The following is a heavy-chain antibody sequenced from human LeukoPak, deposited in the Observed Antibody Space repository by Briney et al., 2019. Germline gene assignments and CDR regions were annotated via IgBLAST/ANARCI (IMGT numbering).Heavy chain of an antibody. CDR3: ARELHIAATVTAGFDI. CDR1: GFTFWNNH. Sequence: GGSLRLSCVASGFTFWNNHMSWVRQAPGKGLHWVSGISASGGSTYYADAVKGRFTISRDNSKNTLFLQINSLRVEDTAVYYCARELHIAATVTAGFDIWGQGTMVTVSS. J-gene: IGHJ3*02. CDR2: ISASGGST. D-gene: IGHD6-25*01. V-gene: IGHV3-23*01.